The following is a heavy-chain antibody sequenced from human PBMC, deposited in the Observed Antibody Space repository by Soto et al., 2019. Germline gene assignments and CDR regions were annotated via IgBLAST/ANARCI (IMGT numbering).Heavy chain of an antibody. CDR1: GGSISSSSYY. CDR3: ARQADYGGNSLVDY. D-gene: IGHD4-17*01. Sequence: QLQLQESGPGLVKPSETLSLTCTVSGGSISSSSYYWGWIRQPPGKGLEWIGSIYYSGSTYYNPSLTGRVTISVDTSKNQFSLKLSSVTAADTAVYYCARQADYGGNSLVDYWGQGTLVTVSS. J-gene: IGHJ4*02. V-gene: IGHV4-39*01. CDR2: IYYSGST.